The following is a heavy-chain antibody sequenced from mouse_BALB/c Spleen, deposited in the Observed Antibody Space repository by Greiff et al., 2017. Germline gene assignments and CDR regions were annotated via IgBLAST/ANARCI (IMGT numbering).Heavy chain of an antibody. CDR1: GFTFTDYY. V-gene: IGHV7-3*02. CDR2: IRNKANGYTT. CDR3: ARVRYDGPFAY. Sequence: EVKLMESGGGLVQPGGSLRLSCATSGFTFTDYYMSWVRQPPGKALEWLGFIRNKANGYTTEYSASVKGRFTISRDNSQSILYLQMNTLRAEDSATYYCARVRYDGPFAYWGQGTLVTVSA. J-gene: IGHJ3*01. D-gene: IGHD2-14*01.